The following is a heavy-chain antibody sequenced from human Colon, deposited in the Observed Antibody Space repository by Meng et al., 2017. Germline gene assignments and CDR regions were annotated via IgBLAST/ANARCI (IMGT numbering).Heavy chain of an antibody. CDR2: INTDGSST. D-gene: IGHD3-22*01. J-gene: IGHJ4*02. CDR3: ARALRYDSCSYIDY. V-gene: IGHV3-74*01. Sequence: GESLKISCVASGFTFRTYWMHWVRQAPGKGLVWVARINTDGSSTSHADSVKGRFTISRDNAKNTLYLQMNSLRAEDTAVYYCARALRYDSCSYIDYWGQGTLVTVSS. CDR1: GFTFRTYW.